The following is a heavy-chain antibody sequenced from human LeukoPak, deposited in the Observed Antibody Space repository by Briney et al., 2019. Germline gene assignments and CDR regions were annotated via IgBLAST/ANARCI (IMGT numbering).Heavy chain of an antibody. CDR1: GFTFSSYW. V-gene: IGHV3-48*02. D-gene: IGHD6-13*01. J-gene: IGHJ4*02. CDR2: ISSSSGAM. Sequence: GGSLRLSCAASGFTFSSYWMHWVRQAPGKGLEWVSYISSSSGAMYYADSVKGRFTISRDNAKNSLYLQMNSLRDEDTTVYYCARGQLGDSSSWLDFWGQGTLVTVSS. CDR3: ARGQLGDSSSWLDF.